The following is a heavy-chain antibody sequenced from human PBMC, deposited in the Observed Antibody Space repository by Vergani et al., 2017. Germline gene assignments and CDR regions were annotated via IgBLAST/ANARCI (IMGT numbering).Heavy chain of an antibody. J-gene: IGHJ6*02. CDR2: ISYDGSNK. V-gene: IGHV3-30*18. CDR3: AKDGEYCSGGSCYSGVPYYYYGMDV. CDR1: GFTFSSYG. D-gene: IGHD2-15*01. Sequence: QVQLVESGGGVVQPGRSLRLSCAAPGFTFSSYGMHWVRQAPGKGLEWVAVISYDGSNKYYADSGKGRFTISRDNSKNTLYLQMNSLGAEDTAVYYFAKDGEYCSGGSCYSGVPYYYYGMDVWGQGTTVTVSS.